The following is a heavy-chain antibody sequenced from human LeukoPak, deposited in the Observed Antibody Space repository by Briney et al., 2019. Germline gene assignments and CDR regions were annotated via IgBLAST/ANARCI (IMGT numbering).Heavy chain of an antibody. CDR2: FNPKSYGT. CDR1: GDTFTGYS. CDR3: GRPFSSSLGDYFYMDV. Sequence: ASVKVSCKASGDTFTGYSIHSGRQAPGQGLEWLGWFNPKSYGTVYAQEFRGRVTMTGDTSTSTAYMELSRLSSDDTAVYYCGRPFSSSLGDYFYMDVWGEGTTVIVSS. J-gene: IGHJ6*03. D-gene: IGHD6-13*01. V-gene: IGHV1-2*02.